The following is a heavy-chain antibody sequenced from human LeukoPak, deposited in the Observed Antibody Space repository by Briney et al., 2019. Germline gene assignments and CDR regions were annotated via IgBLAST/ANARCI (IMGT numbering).Heavy chain of an antibody. CDR1: GFTFSSYW. CDR3: AKGFEGGIAAAASSDY. D-gene: IGHD6-13*01. CDR2: INSDGSST. J-gene: IGHJ4*02. Sequence: GGSLRLSCAASGFTFSSYWMHWVRQAPGKGLVWVSRINSDGSSTSYADSVKGRFTISRDNAKNSLYLQMNSLRAEDTALYYCAKGFEGGIAAAASSDYWGQGTLVTVSS. V-gene: IGHV3-74*01.